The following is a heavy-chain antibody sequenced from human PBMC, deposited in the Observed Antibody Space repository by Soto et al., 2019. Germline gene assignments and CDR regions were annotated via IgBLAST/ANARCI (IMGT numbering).Heavy chain of an antibody. V-gene: IGHV4-4*07. D-gene: IGHD1-1*01. CDR3: ARESCDNWDNEGY. J-gene: IGHJ4*02. CDR2: INTSGNT. CDR1: GGSITSYR. Sequence: QVQLQESGLGRVRPLETLSLTCKVSGGSITSYRWSWIRQSAVKGLEWIGRINTSGNTQYNPSITSRDTVSIETSENQLFLTVTAVTAAASAGYYCARESCDNWDNEGYRGQRTPVPVSS.